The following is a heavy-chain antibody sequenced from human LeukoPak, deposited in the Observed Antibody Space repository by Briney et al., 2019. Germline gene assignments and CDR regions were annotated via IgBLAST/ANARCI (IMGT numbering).Heavy chain of an antibody. D-gene: IGHD5-18*01. CDR2: INPNSGGT. V-gene: IGHV1-2*02. CDR1: GYTFTGYY. J-gene: IGHJ4*02. Sequence: EASVKVSCKASGYTFTGYYMHWVRQAPGQGLEWMGWINPNSGGTNYAQKFQGRVTMTRDTSISTAYMELSGLRSDDTAVYYCARSSVYRIQLWSPNDYWGQGTLVTVSS. CDR3: ARSSVYRIQLWSPNDY.